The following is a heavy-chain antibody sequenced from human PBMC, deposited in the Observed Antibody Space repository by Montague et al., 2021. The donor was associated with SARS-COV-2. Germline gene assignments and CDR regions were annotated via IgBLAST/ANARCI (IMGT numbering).Heavy chain of an antibody. Sequence: SETLSLTCTVSGGSVSSSPYYWGWIRQPPGRGLEWVGSISYSGRTCFXPSLKSRLTISVDSSGNQFSLRLSSVTAADTAVYYCASSYYYGSGTYVYNYYMDVWGKGTTVTVSS. J-gene: IGHJ6*03. D-gene: IGHD3-10*01. CDR3: ASSYYYGSGTYVYNYYMDV. CDR2: ISYSGRT. CDR1: GGSVSSSPYY. V-gene: IGHV4-39*01.